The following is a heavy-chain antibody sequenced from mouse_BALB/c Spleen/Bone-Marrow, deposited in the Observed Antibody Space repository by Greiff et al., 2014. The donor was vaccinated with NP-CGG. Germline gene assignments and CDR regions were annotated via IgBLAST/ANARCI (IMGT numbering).Heavy chain of an antibody. D-gene: IGHD1-1*01. Sequence: EVQLQQSGAELVKPGASVKLSCTASGFNIKDTYMHWVKQRPEQGLEWIRRIDPANGNTKYDPKFQGKATITADTSSNTAYLQLSSLTSEDTAVYYCASYYYGSSGFAYWGQGTLDTVSA. CDR2: IDPANGNT. V-gene: IGHV14-3*02. CDR3: ASYYYGSSGFAY. CDR1: GFNIKDTY. J-gene: IGHJ3*01.